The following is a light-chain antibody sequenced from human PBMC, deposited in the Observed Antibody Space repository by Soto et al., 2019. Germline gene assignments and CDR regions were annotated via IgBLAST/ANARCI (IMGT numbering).Light chain of an antibody. V-gene: IGLV2-18*02. CDR1: SSDIGSYNR. Sequence: QSVLTQPPSVSGSPGQSVTISCTGTSSDIGSYNRVSWYQQPPVTAPKLMIYEVSNRPSGVPDRFSGSKSGNTASLTISGLQAEDEADYYCSSYTSSITLVFGGGTKLTVL. CDR2: EVS. J-gene: IGLJ2*01. CDR3: SSYTSSITLV.